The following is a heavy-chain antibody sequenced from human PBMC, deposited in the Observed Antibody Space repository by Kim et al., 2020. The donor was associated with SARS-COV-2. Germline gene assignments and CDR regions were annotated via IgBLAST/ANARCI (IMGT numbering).Heavy chain of an antibody. J-gene: IGHJ4*02. V-gene: IGHV4-31*02. Sequence: SLKSRVTIPVDTSKNQFSLKLSSVTAADTAVYYCARGSITIFGVVTEFDYWGQGTLGTVSS. CDR3: ARGSITIFGVVTEFDY. D-gene: IGHD3-3*01.